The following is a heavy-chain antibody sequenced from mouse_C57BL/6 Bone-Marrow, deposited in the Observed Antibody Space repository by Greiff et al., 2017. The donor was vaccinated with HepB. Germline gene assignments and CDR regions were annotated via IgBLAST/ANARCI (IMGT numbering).Heavy chain of an antibody. D-gene: IGHD1-1*01. CDR2: ISSGSSTI. Sequence: EVKLMESGGGLVKPGGSLKLSCAASGFTFSDYGMHWVRQAPEKGLEWVAYISSGSSTIYYADTVKGRFTISRDNAKNTLFLQMTSLRSEDTAMYYCARDPYYYGSSPQYFDVWGTGTTVTVSS. J-gene: IGHJ1*03. CDR1: GFTFSDYG. V-gene: IGHV5-17*01. CDR3: ARDPYYYGSSPQYFDV.